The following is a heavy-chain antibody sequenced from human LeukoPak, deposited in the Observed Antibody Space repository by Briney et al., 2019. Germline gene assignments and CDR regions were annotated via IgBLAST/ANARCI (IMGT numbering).Heavy chain of an antibody. Sequence: ASVKVSCKASGYTFTSYDINWVRQATGQGLEWMGWMNPNSGNTGYAQKFQGRVTMTRNTSISTAYMELSSLRSEDTAVYYCARIKGYFDRLLSLDDDAFDIWGQGTMVTVSS. CDR1: GYTFTSYD. CDR3: ARIKGYFDRLLSLDDDAFDI. J-gene: IGHJ3*02. V-gene: IGHV1-8*01. CDR2: MNPNSGNT. D-gene: IGHD3-9*01.